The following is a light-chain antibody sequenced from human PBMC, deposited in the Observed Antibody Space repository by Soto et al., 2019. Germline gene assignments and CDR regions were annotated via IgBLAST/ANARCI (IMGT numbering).Light chain of an antibody. Sequence: DIQMTKSPSTLSAPVGDRVTITCRASQSISSWLAWYQQKPGKAPKLLIYKASSLESGVPSRFSGSGSGTEFTLTISSLQPDDFATYYCQQYNSYSTWTFGQGTKVDIK. CDR3: QQYNSYSTWT. CDR1: QSISSW. J-gene: IGKJ1*01. CDR2: KAS. V-gene: IGKV1-5*03.